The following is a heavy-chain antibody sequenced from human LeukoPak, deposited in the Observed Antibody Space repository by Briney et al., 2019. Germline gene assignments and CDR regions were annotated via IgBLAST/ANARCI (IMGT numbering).Heavy chain of an antibody. CDR2: ISGRGDST. CDR1: GFTFSSYA. Sequence: GGSLRLSCAASGFTFSSYAMRWVRQPPGKGLEWVSTISGRGDSTYYADSVKGRFTISRDNSKNTLYLQMNSLRLEDTAGYYCAKGAGYSSNWNFDYWGQRTLVTVSS. J-gene: IGHJ4*02. CDR3: AKGAGYSSNWNFDY. D-gene: IGHD6-13*01. V-gene: IGHV3-23*01.